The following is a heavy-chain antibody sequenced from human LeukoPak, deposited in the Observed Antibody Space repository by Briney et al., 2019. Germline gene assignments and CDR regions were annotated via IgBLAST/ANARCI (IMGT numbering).Heavy chain of an antibody. CDR2: ISSTSAYK. D-gene: IGHD5-24*01. CDR1: GFTFSSFT. Sequence: GGSLRLSCAASGFTFSSFTMNWVRQAPGKGLEWVSSISSTSAYKYYVDSVKGRFTISRDNAKDSLYLQMNSLRAEDTAVYYCARVGDGYSFFDYWGQGTLVTVSS. J-gene: IGHJ4*02. V-gene: IGHV3-21*01. CDR3: ARVGDGYSFFDY.